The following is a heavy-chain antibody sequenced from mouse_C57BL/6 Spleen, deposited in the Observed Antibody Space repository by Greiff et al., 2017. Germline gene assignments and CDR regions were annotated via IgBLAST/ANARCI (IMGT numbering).Heavy chain of an antibody. D-gene: IGHD1-1*01. CDR3: AKYYGSSSHWYFDV. Sequence: EVMLVESGGGLVKPGGSLKLSCAASGFTFSDYGMHWVRQAPEKGLEWVAYISSGSSTIYYADTVKGRFTISRDNAKNTLFLQMTSLRSEDTAMYYCAKYYGSSSHWYFDVWGTGTTVTVSS. V-gene: IGHV5-17*01. CDR1: GFTFSDYG. J-gene: IGHJ1*03. CDR2: ISSGSSTI.